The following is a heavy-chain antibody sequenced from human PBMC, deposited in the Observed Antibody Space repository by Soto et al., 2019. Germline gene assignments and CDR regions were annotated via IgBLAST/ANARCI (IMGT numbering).Heavy chain of an antibody. V-gene: IGHV1-69*02. Sequence: SVKVSCKASGGTFSSYTISWVRQAPGQGLEWMGRIIPILGIANYAQKFQGRVTITADKSTSTAYMELSSLRSEDTAVYYCARSTTYYYYMDVWGKGTTVTVSS. CDR2: IIPILGIA. CDR3: ARSTTYYYYMDV. D-gene: IGHD1-1*01. CDR1: GGTFSSYT. J-gene: IGHJ6*03.